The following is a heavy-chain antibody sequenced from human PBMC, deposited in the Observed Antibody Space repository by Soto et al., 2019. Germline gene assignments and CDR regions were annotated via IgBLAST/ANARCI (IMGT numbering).Heavy chain of an antibody. CDR2: IYYSGST. V-gene: IGHV4-39*01. D-gene: IGHD1-26*01. CDR3: ARRVESGLYPLDY. Sequence: QLQLQESGPGLVKPSETLSLTCTVSGGSISSSSYYWGWIHQPPGKGLEWIGSIYYSGSTYFNPSLKSRATISVATSKNQFSLKLSSVTATDTAVYYCARRVESGLYPLDYWGQGTLVTVSS. CDR1: GGSISSSSYY. J-gene: IGHJ4*02.